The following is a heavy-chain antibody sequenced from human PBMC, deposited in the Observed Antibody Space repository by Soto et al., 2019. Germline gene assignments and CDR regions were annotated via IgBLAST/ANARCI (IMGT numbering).Heavy chain of an antibody. CDR1: GGTFSTYA. CDR3: ASGIQLWLRRINNGYSG. Sequence: QVQLVQSGAEVNKPESSAKVSCKAPGGTFSTYAISWVRQAPGQGLEWMGGIIPMFGTANYAQRFQDRVTITADESTNTVYMELSSLRSEDTAVYFCASGIQLWLRRINNGYSGWGQGTLVTVSS. V-gene: IGHV1-69*12. CDR2: IIPMFGTA. D-gene: IGHD5-18*01. J-gene: IGHJ4*02.